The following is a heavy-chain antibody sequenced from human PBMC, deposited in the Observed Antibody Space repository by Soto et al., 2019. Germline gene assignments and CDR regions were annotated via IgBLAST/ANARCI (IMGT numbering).Heavy chain of an antibody. V-gene: IGHV4-39*01. CDR2: ILASGFS. CDR1: GGSISSNRNS. Sequence: QLHLQASGPGQVKTSETLSLTCTVSGGSISSNRNSWGWIRQPPGKGLAWIGNILASGFSYHNPSLNPRVTISIATAKSQLSLHLTSVTAANTGVYVCASPAESQWFDTWCQGNLVIVSS. J-gene: IGHJ5*02. CDR3: ASPAESQWFDT.